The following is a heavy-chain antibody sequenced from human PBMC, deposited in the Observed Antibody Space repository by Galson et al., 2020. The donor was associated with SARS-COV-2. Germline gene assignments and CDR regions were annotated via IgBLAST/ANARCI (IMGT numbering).Heavy chain of an antibody. CDR2: IYTSGST. Sequence: ASETLSLTCTVSGGSISSYYWSWIRQPAGKGLEWLGRIYTSGSTHYNPSLHSRVTMSVDQSKNQFSLKLSSVTAADTAVYYCARDAFGPRDGYNYLEGYYYGMDVWGQGTTVTVSS. D-gene: IGHD5-12*01. CDR3: ARDAFGPRDGYNYLEGYYYGMDV. CDR1: GGSISSYY. V-gene: IGHV4-4*07. J-gene: IGHJ6*02.